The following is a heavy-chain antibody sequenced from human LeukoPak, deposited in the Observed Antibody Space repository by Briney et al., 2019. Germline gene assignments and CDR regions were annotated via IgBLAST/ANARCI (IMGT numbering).Heavy chain of an antibody. CDR3: ARWFGELSMGGIDY. CDR2: ISVSGNT. J-gene: IGHJ4*02. V-gene: IGHV3-23*01. D-gene: IGHD3-10*01. Sequence: PGRSMTLSCAAAGFTSSSYAMSWVRQAPGKGLEWVSAISVSGNTYHADSVKGRFPISRDSSKNTLNRQLNRLGAEEAPVYNGARWFGELSMGGIDYWGQGTLVTVSS. CDR1: GFTSSSYA.